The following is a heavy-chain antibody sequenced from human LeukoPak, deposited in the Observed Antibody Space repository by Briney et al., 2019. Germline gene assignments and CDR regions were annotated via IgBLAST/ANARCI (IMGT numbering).Heavy chain of an antibody. J-gene: IGHJ4*02. CDR2: INPNSGGT. D-gene: IGHD1-26*01. Sequence: ASVKVSCKASGYTFTGYYMHWVRQAPGQGLEWMGWINPNSGGTNYAQKFQGRVTMTRDTSISTAYMELSRLRSDDTAVYYCAREVEWELLTATDFDYWGQGTLVTVSS. CDR1: GYTFTGYY. V-gene: IGHV1-2*02. CDR3: AREVEWELLTATDFDY.